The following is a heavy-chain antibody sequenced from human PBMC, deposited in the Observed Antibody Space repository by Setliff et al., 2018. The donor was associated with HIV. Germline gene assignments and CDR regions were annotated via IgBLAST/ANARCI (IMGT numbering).Heavy chain of an antibody. CDR1: GGSIGSHY. Sequence: PSETLSLTCSVSGGSIGSHYWSWIRQPPGKGLEWIGYIYNSGNYNPSLKSRVIMAVDTSKNEFSLKLSSVTAADTAVYYCARGAIAAAGDFDYWGQGTLVTVSS. CDR3: ARGAIAAAGDFDY. CDR2: IYNSG. D-gene: IGHD6-13*01. J-gene: IGHJ4*02. V-gene: IGHV4-59*11.